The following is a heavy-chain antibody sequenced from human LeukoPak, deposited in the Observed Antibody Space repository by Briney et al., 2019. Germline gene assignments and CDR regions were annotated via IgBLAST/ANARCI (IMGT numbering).Heavy chain of an antibody. CDR3: ARHPRDSSGWFFDY. V-gene: IGHV4-59*08. Sequence: SSETLSLICSVSGGSISSYYWSWIRQPPGKGLEWIGYIYDSGSTNYNPSLKSRVTMLVDMSKTQFSLKLSSVTAADTAVYYCARHPRDSSGWFFDYWGQGTLVTVSS. CDR2: IYDSGST. D-gene: IGHD6-19*01. CDR1: GGSISSYY. J-gene: IGHJ4*02.